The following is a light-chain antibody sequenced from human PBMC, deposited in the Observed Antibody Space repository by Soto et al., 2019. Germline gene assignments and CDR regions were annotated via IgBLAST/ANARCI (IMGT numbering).Light chain of an antibody. V-gene: IGKV1-5*03. CDR3: HEYKYDDGT. Sequence: DIQMTQSPATLAASVGDRVSLTCRASQSIDTWLAWYQHKPGKAPNLLIYKASRLESGVPSRFRGSRSGTEFTVTISTLQPADFGSYEWHEYKYDDGTFGQGTKVEIK. J-gene: IGKJ1*01. CDR1: QSIDTW. CDR2: KAS.